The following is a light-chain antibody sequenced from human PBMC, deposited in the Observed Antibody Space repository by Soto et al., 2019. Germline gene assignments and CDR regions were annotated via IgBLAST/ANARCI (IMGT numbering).Light chain of an antibody. CDR3: CSYAAGSTLV. Sequence: QSVLTQPASVSGSPGQSITISCTGTSSDVGSYNLVSWYLQYPGKAPKLMIYEGSKRPSGVSNRFSGSKSGNTASLTISGLQAEDEADYYCCSYAAGSTLVFGGATKVTVL. V-gene: IGLV2-23*01. CDR2: EGS. J-gene: IGLJ3*02. CDR1: SSDVGSYNL.